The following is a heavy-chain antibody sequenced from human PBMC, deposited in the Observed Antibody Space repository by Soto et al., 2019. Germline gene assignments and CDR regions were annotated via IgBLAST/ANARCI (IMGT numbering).Heavy chain of an antibody. CDR1: GFTFSSYG. J-gene: IGHJ4*02. CDR3: AKLFYDSSGSILDY. D-gene: IGHD3-22*01. CDR2: ISYDGSNK. Sequence: GGSLRLSCAASGFTFSSYGMHWVRQARGKGLEWVAVISYDGSNKYYANSVKGRFTISRDNSKNTLYLQMGSLRAEDMAVYYCAKLFYDSSGSILDYWGQGTLVTVSS. V-gene: IGHV3-30*18.